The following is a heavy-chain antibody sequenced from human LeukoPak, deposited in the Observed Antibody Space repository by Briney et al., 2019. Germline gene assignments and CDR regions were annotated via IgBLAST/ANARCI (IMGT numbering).Heavy chain of an antibody. CDR1: VDSISSDGYS. CDR2: ISYSGNT. D-gene: IGHD2-21*02. CDR3: ARDFLRTASPDAFDI. J-gene: IGHJ3*02. V-gene: IGHV4-31*03. Sequence: SQTLSLTCTVSVDSISSDGYSRTWIRQPPGKGLEWIGRISYSGNTYYNPSLKSRLTISADASKNQFSLNLTSVTAADTAMYYCARDFLRTASPDAFDIWGQGTMVTVSS.